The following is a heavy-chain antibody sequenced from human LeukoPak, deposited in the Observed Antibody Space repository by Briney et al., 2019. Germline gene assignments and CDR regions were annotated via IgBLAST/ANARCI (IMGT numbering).Heavy chain of an antibody. CDR3: ARAGEGFDN. D-gene: IGHD3-16*01. CDR2: VNSDGSIT. J-gene: IGHJ4*02. V-gene: IGHV3-74*01. CDR1: GFLFKNYW. Sequence: GGPLRLSCAASGFLFKNYWMLWVRQAPGKGLVWLSRVNSDGSITVYADFVKGRFTTSRDSAKNTVYLEMSSLRAEDTAVYYCARAGEGFDNWGQGALVTVSS.